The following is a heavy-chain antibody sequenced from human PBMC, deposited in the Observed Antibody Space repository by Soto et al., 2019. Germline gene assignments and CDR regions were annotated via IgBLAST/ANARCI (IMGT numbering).Heavy chain of an antibody. D-gene: IGHD6-6*01. CDR3: ARGRWPARPDYYYYYYMDV. V-gene: IGHV4-59*01. J-gene: IGHJ6*03. CDR2: IYYSGST. Sequence: QVQLQESGPGLVKPSETLSLTCTVSGGSISSYYWSWIRQPPGKGLEWIGYIYYSGSTNYNPSLKSRVTISVDTSKNQFSLKLSSVTAADTAVYYCARGRWPARPDYYYYYYMDVWGKGTTVTVSS. CDR1: GGSISSYY.